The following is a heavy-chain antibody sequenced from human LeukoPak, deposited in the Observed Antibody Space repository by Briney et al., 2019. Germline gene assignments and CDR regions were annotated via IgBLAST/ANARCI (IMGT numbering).Heavy chain of an antibody. J-gene: IGHJ4*02. V-gene: IGHV3-73*01. CDR3: AKTEGRGTTVAQRPNDY. Sequence: GGSLRLSCAASGFTFSGSAMHWVRQASGKGLEWVGRIRSKANSYATAYAASVKGRFTISRDDSKNTAYLQMNSLRAEDTAVYYCAKTEGRGTTVAQRPNDYWGQGTLVTVSS. D-gene: IGHD4-23*01. CDR2: IRSKANSYAT. CDR1: GFTFSGSA.